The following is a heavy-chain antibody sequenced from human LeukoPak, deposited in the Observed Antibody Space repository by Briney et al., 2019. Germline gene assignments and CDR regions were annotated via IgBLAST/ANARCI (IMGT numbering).Heavy chain of an antibody. V-gene: IGHV1-69*13. CDR3: ARGDNYYDSSGYTRDY. D-gene: IGHD3-22*01. CDR1: GGTFSNSV. Sequence: GASVKVSCKASGGTFSNSVISWVRQAPGQGLEWMGGIIPICDKTNYAQKFQDRVTITADESTSTAYMELSTLRSEDTAVYYCARGDNYYDSSGYTRDYWGQGTLVTVSS. J-gene: IGHJ4*02. CDR2: IIPICDKT.